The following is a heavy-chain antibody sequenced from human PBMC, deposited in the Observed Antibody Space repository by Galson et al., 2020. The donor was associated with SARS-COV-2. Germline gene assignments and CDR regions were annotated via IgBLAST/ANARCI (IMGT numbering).Heavy chain of an antibody. V-gene: IGHV2-70*04. Sequence: SGPTLVKHTQTLTLTCTFSGFSLSTSGMRVSWIRQPPGKALEWLARIDWDDDKFYSTSLKTRLTISKDTSKNQVVLTMTNMDPVDTATYYCAREYYDILTGYYIAFDYWGQGTLVTVSS. CDR1: GFSLSTSGMR. CDR3: AREYYDILTGYYIAFDY. D-gene: IGHD3-9*01. J-gene: IGHJ4*02. CDR2: IDWDDDK.